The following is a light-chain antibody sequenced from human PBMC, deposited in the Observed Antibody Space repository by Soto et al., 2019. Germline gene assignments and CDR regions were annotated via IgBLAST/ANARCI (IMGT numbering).Light chain of an antibody. J-gene: IGKJ1*01. CDR3: LQDYNYPWT. V-gene: IGKV1-6*01. CDR2: AAS. CDR1: QGIRND. Sequence: AIQMTQSPSSLSASVGDRVTITCRASQGIRNDLGWYQEKPGKAPKILIYAASSLQSGVPSRFSGRGSGTDFTLTISSLQPEDFATYYCLQDYNYPWTFGQGTKVEIK.